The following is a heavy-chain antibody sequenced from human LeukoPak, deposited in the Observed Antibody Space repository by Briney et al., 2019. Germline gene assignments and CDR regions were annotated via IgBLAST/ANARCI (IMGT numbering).Heavy chain of an antibody. J-gene: IGHJ6*03. D-gene: IGHD6-19*01. CDR3: ARQPEGWYGSYYYYMDV. Sequence: SETLSLTCTVSGGSISISSYYWGWIRQPPGRGLEWIGTIYYSGITYYNPSLKSRVTISVDTSKNQFSLKLSSVTAADTAVYYCARQPEGWYGSYYYYMDVWGKGTTVTISS. V-gene: IGHV4-39*01. CDR1: GGSISISSYY. CDR2: IYYSGIT.